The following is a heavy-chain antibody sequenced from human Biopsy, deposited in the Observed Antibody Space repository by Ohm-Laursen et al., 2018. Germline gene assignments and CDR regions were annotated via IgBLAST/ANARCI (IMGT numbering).Heavy chain of an antibody. CDR2: LSSRGSNI. D-gene: IGHD3-3*01. CDR1: GGSISSDY. CDR3: ARFPDFWSGYYVDS. Sequence: LSLTCTVSGGSISSDYWSWIRQAPGKGLEWISYLSSRGSNIYYADSVKGRFTVSRDNANNSLFLQMNSLRAEDTAVYYCARFPDFWSGYYVDSWGQGTLVTVSS. J-gene: IGHJ4*02. V-gene: IGHV3-11*01.